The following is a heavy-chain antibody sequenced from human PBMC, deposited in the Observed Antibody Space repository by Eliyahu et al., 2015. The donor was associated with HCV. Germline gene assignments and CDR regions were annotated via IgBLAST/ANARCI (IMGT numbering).Heavy chain of an antibody. J-gene: IGHJ3*02. CDR2: IYPGDFDT. D-gene: IGHD3-9*01. Sequence: QLVQSGAEVKKPGESLKISCKGSGYSFTKYWIAWVRQMPGKGLEWMGIIYPGDFDTRYSPSFQGQVTISADKSFSTAYLQWSSLKASDTATYYCARPASLMDAFDIWGQGTLVTVSS. CDR3: ARPASLMDAFDI. CDR1: GYSFTKYW. V-gene: IGHV5-51*03.